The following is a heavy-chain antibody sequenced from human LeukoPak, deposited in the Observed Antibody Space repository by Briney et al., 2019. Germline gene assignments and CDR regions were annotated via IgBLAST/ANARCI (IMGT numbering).Heavy chain of an antibody. CDR1: GGSISSGSYY. J-gene: IGHJ3*02. V-gene: IGHV4-61*02. D-gene: IGHD3-3*01. Sequence: PSQTLSLTCTVSGGSISSGSYYWSWIRQPAGKGPEWIGRIYTSGSTNYNPSLKSRVTISVDTSKNQFSLKLSSVTAADTAVYYCARDRDYDFWSGYGAFDIWGQGTMVTVSS. CDR3: ARDRDYDFWSGYGAFDI. CDR2: IYTSGST.